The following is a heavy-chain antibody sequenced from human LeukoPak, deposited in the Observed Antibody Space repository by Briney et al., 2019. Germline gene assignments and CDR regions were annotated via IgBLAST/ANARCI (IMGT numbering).Heavy chain of an antibody. CDR3: ARVSQYGLGSYSY. V-gene: IGHV3-48*04. CDR1: GFTFGDYA. CDR2: ISGGGSTI. D-gene: IGHD3-10*01. J-gene: IGHJ4*02. Sequence: GGSLRLSCAGSGFTFGDYAMNWVRQAPGKGLEWLSFISGGGSTIHSAHSVKGRFTISRDNAKNTVYLQMNSLRAEDTAIYYCARVSQYGLGSYSYWGQGTLVTVSS.